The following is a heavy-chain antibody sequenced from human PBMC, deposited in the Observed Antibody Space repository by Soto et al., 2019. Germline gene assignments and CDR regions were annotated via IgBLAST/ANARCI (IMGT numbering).Heavy chain of an antibody. D-gene: IGHD5-18*01. CDR2: IYYTGST. CDR3: ARAGGYNYHYDF. V-gene: IGHV4-59*01. Sequence: LSLTCSVSGVSISSYYWSWIRQPPGKGLEWIGYIYYTGSTNYNPSLEGRVTISMDRSSNQFSLRLSSVTAADTAVYYCARAGGYNYHYDFWGQGTLVTVSS. J-gene: IGHJ4*02. CDR1: GVSISSYY.